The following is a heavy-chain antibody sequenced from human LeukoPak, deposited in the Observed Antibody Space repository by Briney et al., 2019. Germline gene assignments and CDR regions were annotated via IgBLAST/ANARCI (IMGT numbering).Heavy chain of an antibody. D-gene: IGHD1-26*01. Sequence: GGSLRLSCAASGFTFSSYWMHWVRQAPGKGLVWVSRINSDGSSTSYADSVKGRFTISRDNAKNTLYLQMNSLRAEDTAVYYCASGSYHQGPFDYWGQGTLVTVSS. V-gene: IGHV3-74*01. CDR2: INSDGSST. CDR1: GFTFSSYW. CDR3: ASGSYHQGPFDY. J-gene: IGHJ4*02.